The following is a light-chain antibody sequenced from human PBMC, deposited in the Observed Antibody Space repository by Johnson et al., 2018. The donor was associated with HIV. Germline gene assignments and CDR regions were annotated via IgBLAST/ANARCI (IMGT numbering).Light chain of an antibody. Sequence: QPVLTQPPSVSAAPGQRVTISCSGRGSNIGSNYVSWYQQLPGTAPKLLIFENDKRPSGIPARFSGSKSGTSATLALPGLQPGDEADYYCGNWDSRPRVVGVFGTGTKGTVL. CDR2: END. J-gene: IGLJ1*01. V-gene: IGLV1-51*02. CDR3: GNWDSRPRVVGV. CDR1: GSNIGSNY.